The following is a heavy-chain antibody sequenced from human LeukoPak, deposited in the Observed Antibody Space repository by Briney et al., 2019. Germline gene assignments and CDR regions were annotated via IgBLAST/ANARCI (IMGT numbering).Heavy chain of an antibody. CDR2: IHQDGNEK. J-gene: IGHJ4*02. CDR3: ARGDDFSGDY. Sequence: GXSLRLSCAASGFTFSNYWMSWVRQAPGKGLEWVTNIHQDGNEKYYVDSVKGRFTISRDNAKNSLHLQMDSLRVEDTAVYYCARGDDFSGDYWGQGTLVTVSS. D-gene: IGHD3/OR15-3a*01. V-gene: IGHV3-7*04. CDR1: GFTFSNYW.